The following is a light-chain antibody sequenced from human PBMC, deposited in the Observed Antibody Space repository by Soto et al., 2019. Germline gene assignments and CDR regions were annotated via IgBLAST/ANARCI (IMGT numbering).Light chain of an antibody. V-gene: IGKV3-20*01. J-gene: IGKJ1*01. CDR1: QSVRSSS. Sequence: EIVLTQSPGTLSLSPGERATLSCRASQSVRSSSLAWYQQKPGQAPRLLIYGASSRATGIPVRFSGSGSGTDFTLTISSLQAEDVAVYYCQHYYSTPPTFGQGTKVEIK. CDR2: GAS. CDR3: QHYYSTPPT.